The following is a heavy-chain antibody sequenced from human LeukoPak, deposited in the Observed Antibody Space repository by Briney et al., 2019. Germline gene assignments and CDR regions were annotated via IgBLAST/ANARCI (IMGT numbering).Heavy chain of an antibody. CDR3: AKEPTSFGAAAGLFDY. CDR2: ISGSGGST. V-gene: IGHV3-23*01. Sequence: HAGGSLRLSCAASGFTFSSYAMSWVRQAPGKGLEWVSAISGSGGSTYYADSVKGRFTISRDNSKNTLYLQMNSLRAEDTAVYYCAKEPTSFGAAAGLFDYWGQGTLVTVSS. D-gene: IGHD6-13*01. CDR1: GFTFSSYA. J-gene: IGHJ4*02.